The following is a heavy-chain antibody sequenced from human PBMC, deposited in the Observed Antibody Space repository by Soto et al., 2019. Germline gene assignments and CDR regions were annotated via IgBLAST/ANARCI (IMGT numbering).Heavy chain of an antibody. CDR2: IIAVLGIT. J-gene: IGHJ4*02. D-gene: IGHD4-17*01. CDR1: GGPSSTYT. Sequence: QVHLVQSGAEVRKPGSSVKVSCKASGGPSSTYTISWVRQAPGQGLEWMGRIIAVLGITNYAQSVQGRVTITADKSTSTAYMELSSMRSEDTAVYYCAREEGTVTYDYWGQGTLVTVSS. CDR3: AREEGTVTYDY. V-gene: IGHV1-69*08.